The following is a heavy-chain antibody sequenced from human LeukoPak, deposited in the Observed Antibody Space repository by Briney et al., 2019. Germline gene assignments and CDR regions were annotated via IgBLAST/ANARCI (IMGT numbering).Heavy chain of an antibody. J-gene: IGHJ4*02. CDR2: INPNSGGT. CDR3: ATSYDYGDYGGFDY. CDR1: GYTFTGYY. Sequence: ASVKVSCKASGYTFTGYYMHWARQAPGQGLEWMGWINPNSGGTNYAQKFQGRVTMTRDTSISTAYMELSRLRSDDTAVYYCATSYDYGDYGGFDYWGQGTLVTVSS. V-gene: IGHV1-2*02. D-gene: IGHD4-17*01.